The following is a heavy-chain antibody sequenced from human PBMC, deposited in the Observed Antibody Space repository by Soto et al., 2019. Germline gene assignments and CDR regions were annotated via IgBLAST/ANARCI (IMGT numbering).Heavy chain of an antibody. CDR3: ASGKYYDSSGYYPLPYYYYGMDV. Sequence: SVKVACKASGGTFSSYAISWVRQAPGQGLEWMGGIIPIFGTANYAQKFQGRVTITADESTSTAYMGLSSLRSEDTAVYYCASGKYYDSSGYYPLPYYYYGMDVWGQGTTVTVSS. CDR1: GGTFSSYA. D-gene: IGHD3-22*01. J-gene: IGHJ6*02. CDR2: IIPIFGTA. V-gene: IGHV1-69*13.